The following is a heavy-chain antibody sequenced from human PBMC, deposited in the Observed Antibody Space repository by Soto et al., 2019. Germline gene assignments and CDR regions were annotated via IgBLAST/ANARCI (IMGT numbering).Heavy chain of an antibody. D-gene: IGHD5-18*01. CDR2: ISYDGSNK. V-gene: IGHV3-30*18. CDR1: GFTFSSYG. CDR3: AKDGPTAMDY. J-gene: IGHJ4*02. Sequence: PGGSLRLSCAASGFTFSSYGMHWVRQAPGKGLEWVAVISYDGSNKYYADSVKGRFTISRDNSKNTLYLQMNSLRAEDTAVYYCAKDGPTAMDYWGQGTLVTVSS.